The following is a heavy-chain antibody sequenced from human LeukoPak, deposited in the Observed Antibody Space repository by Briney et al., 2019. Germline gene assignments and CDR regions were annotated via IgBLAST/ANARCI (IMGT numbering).Heavy chain of an antibody. CDR2: INHSGST. D-gene: IGHD5-18*01. J-gene: IGHJ6*02. V-gene: IGHV4-34*01. Sequence: TLSLTCAVYGGSFSGYYWSWIRQPPGKGLEWIGEINHSGSTNYNPSLKRRVTISVDTSKNQFSLKLSSVTAADTAVYYCARGPGYSYGYNYYYYGMDVWGQGTTVTVSS. CDR1: GGSFSGYY. CDR3: ARGPGYSYGYNYYYYGMDV.